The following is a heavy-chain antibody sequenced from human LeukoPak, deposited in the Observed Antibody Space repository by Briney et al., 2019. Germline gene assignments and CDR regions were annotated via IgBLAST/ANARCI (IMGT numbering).Heavy chain of an antibody. CDR3: ARLDSVTPGVYGMDV. D-gene: IGHD4-17*01. J-gene: IGHJ6*02. V-gene: IGHV4-39*01. CDR1: GGSISSSSYY. CDR2: IYYSGST. Sequence: PSETLSLTCTVSGGSISSSSYYWGWIRQPPGKGLEWIGSIYYSGSTYYNPSLKSRVTISVDTSKNQFSLKLSSVTAADTAVYYCARLDSVTPGVYGMDVWGQGTTVTVSS.